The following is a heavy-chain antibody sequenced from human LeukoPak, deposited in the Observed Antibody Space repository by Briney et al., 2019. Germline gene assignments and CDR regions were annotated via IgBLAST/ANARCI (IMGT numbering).Heavy chain of an antibody. CDR3: ARGPYDFWSGALDY. CDR1: GYTFTSYD. D-gene: IGHD3-3*01. Sequence: ASVKVSCKASGYTFTSYDINWVRQATGQGLEWMGWMNPNSGNTGYAQKFQGRVTITRNTSISTAYMELSSLRSEDTAVYYCARGPYDFWSGALDYWGQGTLVTVSS. J-gene: IGHJ4*02. CDR2: MNPNSGNT. V-gene: IGHV1-8*03.